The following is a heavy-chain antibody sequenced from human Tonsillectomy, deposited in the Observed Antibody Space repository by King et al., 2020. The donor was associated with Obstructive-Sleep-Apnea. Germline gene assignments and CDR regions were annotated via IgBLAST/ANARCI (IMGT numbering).Heavy chain of an antibody. D-gene: IGHD2-15*01. Sequence: QLVQSGAEVKKPGASVKVSCKASGYTFTSYGISWVRQAPGQGLEWMGWISTYNGNVNYAQKFQGRVTMTKDTSTSTAYMDLRSLRSDDTAVYYFARSVVVVGASEANSDGMDGWGQGTTVTVS. V-gene: IGHV1-18*04. CDR2: ISTYNGNV. CDR3: ARSVVVVGASEANSDGMDG. J-gene: IGHJ6*02. CDR1: GYTFTSYG.